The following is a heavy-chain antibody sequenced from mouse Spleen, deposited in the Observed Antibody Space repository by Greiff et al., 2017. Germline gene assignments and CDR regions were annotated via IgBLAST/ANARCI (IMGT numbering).Heavy chain of an antibody. CDR3: ARLSYYGNYDYAMDY. J-gene: IGHJ4*01. CDR2: IYPGSGST. V-gene: IGHV1-55*01. D-gene: IGHD2-1*01. CDR1: GYTFTSYW. Sequence: QVQLQQPGAELVKPGASVKMSCKASGYTFTSYWITWVKQRPGQGLEWIGDIYPGSGSTNYNEKFKSKATLTVDTSSSTAYMQLSSLTSEDSAVYYCARLSYYGNYDYAMDYWGQGTSVTVSS.